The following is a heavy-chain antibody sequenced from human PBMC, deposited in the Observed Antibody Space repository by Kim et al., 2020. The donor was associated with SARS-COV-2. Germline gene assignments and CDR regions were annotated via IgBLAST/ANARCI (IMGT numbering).Heavy chain of an antibody. Sequence: GGSLRLSCAASGFTFSNYAMNWVRQAPGKGLEWVSGIRGGGANPKYADSVKGRFTISRDNSKNTLYLQMNSLRGDDTALYYCAKCQYSYGSDAFDSWGQG. CDR3: AKCQYSYGSDAFDS. V-gene: IGHV3-23*01. CDR2: IRGGGANP. J-gene: IGHJ3*02. CDR1: GFTFSNYA. D-gene: IGHD5-18*01.